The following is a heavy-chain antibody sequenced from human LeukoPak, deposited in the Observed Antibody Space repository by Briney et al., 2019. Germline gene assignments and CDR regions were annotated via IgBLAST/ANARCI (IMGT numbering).Heavy chain of an antibody. J-gene: IGHJ1*01. CDR3: AFSSAYQQH. V-gene: IGHV4-34*01. CDR2: INHSGST. D-gene: IGHD3-22*01. CDR1: GGSFSSYY. Sequence: SETLSLTCAVYGGSFSSYYWSWIRQPPGKGLEWIGEINHSGSTDYNPSLKSRVTISVDTSKNQFSLKLSSVTAANTAVYYCAFSSAYQQHCGQGTLVTVSS.